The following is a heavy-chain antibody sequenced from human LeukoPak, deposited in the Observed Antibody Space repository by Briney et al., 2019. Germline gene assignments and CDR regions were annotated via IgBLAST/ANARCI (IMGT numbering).Heavy chain of an antibody. J-gene: IGHJ3*01. V-gene: IGHV5-51*01. CDR3: ARTDSCNSGWYGAFDF. D-gene: IGHD6-19*01. CDR2: IYPGDSDT. CDR1: GYTFTSCW. Sequence: GESLKISCKGSGYTFTSCWIGWVRQVPGKGLEWMRIIYPGDSDTRYSPSFQGQVTISADKSISTAYLQWSSLKASDTAMYYCARTDSCNSGWYGAFDFWGQGTMVIVSS.